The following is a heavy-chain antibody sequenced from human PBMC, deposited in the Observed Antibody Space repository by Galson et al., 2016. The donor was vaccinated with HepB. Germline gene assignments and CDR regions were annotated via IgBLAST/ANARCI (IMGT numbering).Heavy chain of an antibody. D-gene: IGHD4-23*01. CDR1: GYSFTTYW. Sequence: QSGAEVKKPGESLRISCKGSGYSFTTYWISWVRQMPGKGLEWVGKIDPVDSHTNYSPSFQGHVTISVDKSISTAYLQWSSLKASDTAMYYCARQRATVVTRDFDYWGQGTLFTVSS. V-gene: IGHV5-10-1*01. J-gene: IGHJ4*02. CDR2: IDPVDSHT. CDR3: ARQRATVVTRDFDY.